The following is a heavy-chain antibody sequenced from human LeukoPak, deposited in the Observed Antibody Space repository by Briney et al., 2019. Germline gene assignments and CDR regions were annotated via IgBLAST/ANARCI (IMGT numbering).Heavy chain of an antibody. J-gene: IGHJ4*02. CDR1: GFTFSSYS. CDR2: ITSSSSYI. Sequence: GGSLRLSCAASGFTFSSYSMNWVRQAPGKGLEWVSSITSSSSYIYYADSVKGRFTISRDNAKNSLYLQLNSLRAEDTAVYYCVRLYDDYTNGHFDSWGQGTLVTDSS. CDR3: VRLYDDYTNGHFDS. D-gene: IGHD4-11*01. V-gene: IGHV3-21*01.